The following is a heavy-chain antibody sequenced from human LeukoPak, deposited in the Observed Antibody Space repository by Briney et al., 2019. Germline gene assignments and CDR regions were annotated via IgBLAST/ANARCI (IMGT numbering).Heavy chain of an antibody. CDR2: ISNDANYI. CDR1: GFTFSRYS. J-gene: IGHJ1*01. Sequence: GGSLRLSCAASGFTFSRYSMNWVRQAPGKGLEWVSSISNDANYIYYADSLKGRFTVSRDNAKNSLYLQMNNLAVEDTAVYYCTTPAAGPRAEYSQYWGQGTLVTVSS. V-gene: IGHV3-21*01. CDR3: TTPAAGPRAEYSQY. D-gene: IGHD6-13*01.